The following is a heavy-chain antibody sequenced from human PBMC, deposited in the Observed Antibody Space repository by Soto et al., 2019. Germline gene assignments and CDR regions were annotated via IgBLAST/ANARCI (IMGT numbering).Heavy chain of an antibody. CDR1: GFIFTNYA. CDR2: ISGSGGTT. J-gene: IGHJ4*02. Sequence: LSLTCAASGFIFTNYAMSWVRQAPGKGLEWVSTISGSGGTTYYADSVKGRFTISRDKSESALYLQMNGLRAEDTAIYYCAKSQSKVTSTFDLWGQGALVTVSS. CDR3: AKSQSKVTSTFDL. D-gene: IGHD2-21*02. V-gene: IGHV3-23*01.